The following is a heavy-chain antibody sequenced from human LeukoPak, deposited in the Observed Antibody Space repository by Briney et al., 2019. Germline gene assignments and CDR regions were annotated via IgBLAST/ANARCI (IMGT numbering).Heavy chain of an antibody. D-gene: IGHD6-19*01. CDR1: GGSISSSSYY. Sequence: SETLSLTCTVSGGSISSSSYYWGWIRQPPGKGLEWIGSIYYSGSTYYNPSLKSRVTISVDTSKNQFSLKLSSVTAADTAVYYCARDSSGWYGDYYYYMDVWGKGTTVTVSS. J-gene: IGHJ6*03. CDR2: IYYSGST. CDR3: ARDSSGWYGDYYYYMDV. V-gene: IGHV4-39*07.